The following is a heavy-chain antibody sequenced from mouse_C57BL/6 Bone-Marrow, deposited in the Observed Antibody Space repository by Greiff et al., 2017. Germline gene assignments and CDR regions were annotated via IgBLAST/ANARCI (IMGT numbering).Heavy chain of an antibody. V-gene: IGHV14-1*01. CDR3: ANFYFDY. Sequence: EVQLQQSGAKLVRPGASVKLSCTASGFNIKDYYMHWVKQRPEQSLEWIGRIDPEDGDTEYAPKFQGKATMTADTSSNTTYLQLSSLTSEDTAVYYCANFYFDYWGQGTTLTVSS. CDR1: GFNIKDYY. J-gene: IGHJ2*01. CDR2: IDPEDGDT.